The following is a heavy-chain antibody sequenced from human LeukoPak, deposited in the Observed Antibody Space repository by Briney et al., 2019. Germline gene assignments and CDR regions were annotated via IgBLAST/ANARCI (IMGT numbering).Heavy chain of an antibody. CDR3: AKDTTATGTGNFDY. D-gene: IGHD6-13*01. Sequence: PGGSLRLSCAASGFTFDDYAMHWVRQVPGKGLQWVSGINWNSSYIGLADFVKGRVTISRDNAKNSLYLNMNSLRAEDTALYYCAKDTTATGTGNFDYWGQGTLVTVSS. CDR2: INWNSSYI. J-gene: IGHJ4*02. V-gene: IGHV3-9*01. CDR1: GFTFDDYA.